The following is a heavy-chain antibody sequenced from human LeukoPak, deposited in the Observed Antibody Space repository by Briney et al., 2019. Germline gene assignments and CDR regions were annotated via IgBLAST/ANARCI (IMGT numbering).Heavy chain of an antibody. D-gene: IGHD3-3*01. V-gene: IGHV3-11*01. Sequence: GGSLRLSCAASGFTFSDYYMSWIRQAPGKGPEWVSYIDGSSSRINYADSVKGRFTISRDNAKNSLFLQMNSLTVEDTAVYCCASRVAFDIWGLGTMVTVSS. CDR3: ASRVAFDI. CDR1: GFTFSDYY. CDR2: IDGSSSRI. J-gene: IGHJ3*02.